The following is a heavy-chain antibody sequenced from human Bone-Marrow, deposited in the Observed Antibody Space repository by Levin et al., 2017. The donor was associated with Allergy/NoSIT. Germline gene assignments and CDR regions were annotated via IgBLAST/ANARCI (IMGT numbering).Heavy chain of an antibody. D-gene: IGHD1-26*01. J-gene: IGHJ4*02. CDR2: ISAGDAST. CDR1: GFTFSSSA. CDR3: TRDRGEWGQFYFDY. V-gene: IGHV3-23*01. Sequence: GGSLRLSCAASGFTFSSSAMSWVRQAPGKGLEWVSSISAGDASTYYTDSVKGRLTVSRDNSKNTHYLQMNSLRAEDTAVYYCTRDRGEWGQFYFDYWGQGILVTVSS.